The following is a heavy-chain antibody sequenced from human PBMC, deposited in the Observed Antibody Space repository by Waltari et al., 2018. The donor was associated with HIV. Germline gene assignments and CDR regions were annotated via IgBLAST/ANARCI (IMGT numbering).Heavy chain of an antibody. V-gene: IGHV3-7*01. CDR3: ARSGKYPHNYAIEV. Sequence: EVQLMESGGGLVQPGGSLRLSCAASGFTLSDYWMTWVRQAAGKGREWVAHRRGGGSEMENVAAGKGRFSISRDNAKNSPQLQMDRLRVDDTAVYFGARSGKYPHNYAIEVWGQGTRVTVSS. CDR2: RRGGGSEM. CDR1: GFTLSDYW. D-gene: IGHD1-26*01. J-gene: IGHJ6*02.